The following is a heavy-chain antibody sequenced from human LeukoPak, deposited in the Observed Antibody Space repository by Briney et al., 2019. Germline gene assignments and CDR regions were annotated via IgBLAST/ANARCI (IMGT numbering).Heavy chain of an antibody. V-gene: IGHV5-51*01. CDR2: IYPGDSDT. Sequence: GESLKISCKGSGYSFTSYWIGWVRQMPGKGLEWMGIIYPGDSDTRYSPSFQGQVTISADKSISTAYLQWSSLKASDTAMYYCARVKLGYCTNGVCRLGYYFDYWGQGTLVIVSS. J-gene: IGHJ4*02. CDR1: GYSFTSYW. D-gene: IGHD2-8*01. CDR3: ARVKLGYCTNGVCRLGYYFDY.